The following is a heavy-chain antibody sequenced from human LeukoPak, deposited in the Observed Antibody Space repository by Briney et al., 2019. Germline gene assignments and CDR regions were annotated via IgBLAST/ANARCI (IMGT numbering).Heavy chain of an antibody. J-gene: IGHJ4*02. CDR3: TTMEY. V-gene: IGHV3-74*01. Sequence: ETLSLTCTVSGGSISSTSYHWAWIRQPPGKGLEWVSFINLDGSDTNYADSVKGRFTISRDNAKSTLDMHMNGLRADDSAVYYCTTMEYWGQGTLVTVSS. CDR2: INLDGSDT. CDR1: GGSISST. D-gene: IGHD1-1*01.